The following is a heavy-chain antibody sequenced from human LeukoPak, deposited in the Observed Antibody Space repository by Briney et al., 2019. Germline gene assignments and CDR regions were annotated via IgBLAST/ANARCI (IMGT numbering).Heavy chain of an antibody. J-gene: IGHJ3*02. CDR1: GFTFSSYS. V-gene: IGHV3-7*03. Sequence: PGGSLRLSCAASGFTFSSYSMNWVRQAPGKGLEWVASINQDGSAKYYVDSVKGRFTISRDNAKNSLYLQMNSLRAEDTALYYCARVAGDSNAFDIWGQGTMVTVSS. CDR2: INQDGSAK. D-gene: IGHD4-17*01. CDR3: ARVAGDSNAFDI.